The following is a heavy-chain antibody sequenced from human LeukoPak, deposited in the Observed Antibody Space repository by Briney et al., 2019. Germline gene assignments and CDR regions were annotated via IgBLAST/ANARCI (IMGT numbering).Heavy chain of an antibody. CDR2: ISYDGSNK. V-gene: IGHV3-30*04. CDR3: ARDPLYYDSSGLYPPPDY. J-gene: IGHJ4*02. Sequence: GGSLRLSCAASGFTFSSYTMHWVRQAPGKGLEWVALISYDGSNKYYADSVKGRFTISRDNSKNTLYLQMNSLRAEDTAVYYCARDPLYYDSSGLYPPPDYWGQGTLVTVSS. CDR1: GFTFSSYT. D-gene: IGHD3-22*01.